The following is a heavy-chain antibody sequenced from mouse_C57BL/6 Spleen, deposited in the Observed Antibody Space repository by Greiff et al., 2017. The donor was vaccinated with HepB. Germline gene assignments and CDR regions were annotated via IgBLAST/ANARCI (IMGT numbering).Heavy chain of an antibody. D-gene: IGHD2-10*02. Sequence: QVQLQQSGAELARPGASVKLSCKASGYTFTSYGISWVKQRTGQGLEWIGEIYPRSGNTYYNEKFKGKATLTADKSSSTAYMELRSLTSEDSAVYFCARGDGYGNYELAYWGQGTLVTVSA. CDR3: ARGDGYGNYELAY. CDR2: IYPRSGNT. J-gene: IGHJ3*01. V-gene: IGHV1-81*01. CDR1: GYTFTSYG.